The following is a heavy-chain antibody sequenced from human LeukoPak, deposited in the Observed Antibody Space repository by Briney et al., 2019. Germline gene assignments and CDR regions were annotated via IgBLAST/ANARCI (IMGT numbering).Heavy chain of an antibody. V-gene: IGHV1-18*01. D-gene: IGHD6-13*01. J-gene: IGHJ4*02. CDR3: ARDGRPGYSSRGGAHFDY. CDR2: ISAYNGNT. Sequence: ASVKVSCKASGYTFTSYGISWVRQAPGQGLEWMGWISAYNGNTNYAQKLQGRVTMTTDTSTSTAYMELRSLRSDDTAVYYCARDGRPGYSSRGGAHFDYWGQGTLVTVSS. CDR1: GYTFTSYG.